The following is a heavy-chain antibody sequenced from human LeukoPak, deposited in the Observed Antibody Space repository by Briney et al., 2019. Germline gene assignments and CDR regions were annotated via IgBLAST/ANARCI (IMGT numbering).Heavy chain of an antibody. CDR1: GGSISTYY. J-gene: IGHJ5*02. D-gene: IGHD3-10*01. CDR3: ARGYGSGSNWFDP. Sequence: SSETLSLTCTVSGGSISTYYWSWIRQPAGKDLEWIGHIYSSGSTNYNPSLKSRVTMSVDMSKNQLSLKLNSVTAADTAVYYCARGYGSGSNWFDPWGQGTLVIVSS. V-gene: IGHV4-4*07. CDR2: IYSSGST.